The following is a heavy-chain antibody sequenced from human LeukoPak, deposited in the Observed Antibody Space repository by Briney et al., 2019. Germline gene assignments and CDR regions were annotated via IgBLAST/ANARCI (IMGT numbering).Heavy chain of an antibody. CDR2: ISGNGVNT. D-gene: IGHD6-13*01. J-gene: IGHJ4*02. CDR1: GFTFSTYA. CDR3: AKDFQYHYSAAGMGYYFDY. Sequence: GGSLRLSCAASGFTFSTYAMTWVRQAPGKGLEWVSIISGNGVNTYYADSVEGRFTISRDNSKNTLYLQMNSLRAEDTAVYYCAKDFQYHYSAAGMGYYFDYWGQGTLVTVSS. V-gene: IGHV3-23*01.